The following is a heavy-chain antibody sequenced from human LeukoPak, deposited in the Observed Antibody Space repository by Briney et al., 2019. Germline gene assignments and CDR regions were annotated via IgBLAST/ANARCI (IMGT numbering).Heavy chain of an antibody. CDR2: IYSGSSST. Sequence: PGGSLRLSCAASGFTVNSNYMSWVRQAPGKGLEWVSVIYSGSSSTYYTDSVKGRFTISRHNSKNTLYLQMNSLRAEDTAVYYCARVGSGWYDFDYWGQGTLVTVSS. J-gene: IGHJ4*02. D-gene: IGHD6-19*01. CDR3: ARVGSGWYDFDY. V-gene: IGHV3-53*04. CDR1: GFTVNSNY.